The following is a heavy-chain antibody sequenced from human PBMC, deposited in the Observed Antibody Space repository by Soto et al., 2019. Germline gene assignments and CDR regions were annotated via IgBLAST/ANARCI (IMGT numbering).Heavy chain of an antibody. CDR3: ARHSNRNYGLYYFDY. J-gene: IGHJ4*02. D-gene: IGHD4-4*01. V-gene: IGHV4-59*08. CDR2: IYYSGST. CDR1: GGSVSSYY. Sequence: PSETLSLSCTVSGGSVSSYYWSWIRQSPGKGLEWIGYIYYSGSTKYKPSHKSRVTISVDTSKNQFSLKLTSATAADTAVYYCARHSNRNYGLYYFDYWGLGALVTVSS.